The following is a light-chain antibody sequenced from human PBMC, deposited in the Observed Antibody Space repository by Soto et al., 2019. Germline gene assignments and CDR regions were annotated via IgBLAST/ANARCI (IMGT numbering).Light chain of an antibody. J-gene: IGLJ2*01. CDR1: SRDVAGYSY. Sequence: QSALTQPPSASGSPGQSVTISCTGTSRDVAGYSYVSWYQQHPGKAPKLMIYEDSKRPSGVPDRFSGSKSGNTASLTVSGLQAEDEADYYCISSAGNNNLGVFGGGTKLTVL. CDR3: ISSAGNNNLGV. CDR2: EDS. V-gene: IGLV2-8*01.